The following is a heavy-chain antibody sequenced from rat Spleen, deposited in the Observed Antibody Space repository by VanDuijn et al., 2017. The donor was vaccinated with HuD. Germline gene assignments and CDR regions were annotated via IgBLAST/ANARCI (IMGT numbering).Heavy chain of an antibody. CDR2: INTGSGGT. J-gene: IGHJ2*01. D-gene: IGHD1-2*01. CDR3: EREGYYSLDY. V-gene: IGHV1-43*01. Sequence: QVQLQQSGAELAKPGSSVKISCKASGYTFTSFYISWIKQTTGQGLEYIGYINTGSGGTNYNEKFKGKATLTVDKSSSTAVMQLSSLTPDDSAVYYCEREGYYSLDYCGQGVMVTGSP. CDR1: GYTFTSFY.